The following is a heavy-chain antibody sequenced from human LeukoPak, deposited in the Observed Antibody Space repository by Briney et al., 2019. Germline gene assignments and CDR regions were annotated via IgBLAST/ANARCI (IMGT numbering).Heavy chain of an antibody. Sequence: SQTLSLTCTVSGDSISSGSYYWNWIRQPAGKGLEWIGRIHTSGSTNYSPSLKSRVTISVDKSKNQVSLKLSSVTAADTAVYYCARVHNDILTDDSLGDKFDYWGQGTLVTVSS. J-gene: IGHJ4*02. CDR3: ARVHNDILTDDSLGDKFDY. CDR2: IHTSGST. CDR1: GDSISSGSYY. V-gene: IGHV4-61*02. D-gene: IGHD3-9*01.